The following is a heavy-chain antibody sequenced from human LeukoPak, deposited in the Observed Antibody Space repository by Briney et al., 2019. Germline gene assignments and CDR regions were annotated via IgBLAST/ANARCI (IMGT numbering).Heavy chain of an antibody. V-gene: IGHV1-2*06. CDR2: INPNSGGT. Sequence: ASVKVSCKASGYTFTSYYMHWVRRAPGQGLEWMGRINPNSGGTNYAQKFQGRVTMTRDTSISTAYMELSRLRSDDTAVYYCARVRGNSGSYLVDYWGQGTLVTVSS. CDR1: GYTFTSYY. CDR3: ARVRGNSGSYLVDY. J-gene: IGHJ4*02. D-gene: IGHD1-26*01.